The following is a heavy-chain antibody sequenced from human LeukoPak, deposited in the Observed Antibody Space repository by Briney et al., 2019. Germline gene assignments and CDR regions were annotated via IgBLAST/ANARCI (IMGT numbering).Heavy chain of an antibody. Sequence: GESLKISCKGSGYSFTSYWIGWVRQMPGKGLEWMGIIYPGDSDTRYSPSFQGQVTISADKSISTAYLQWSSLKASDTAMYYCARSLTYYYGSSGYYSPYFDYWGQGTLVTVSS. D-gene: IGHD3-22*01. CDR1: GYSFTSYW. V-gene: IGHV5-51*01. CDR3: ARSLTYYYGSSGYYSPYFDY. CDR2: IYPGDSDT. J-gene: IGHJ4*02.